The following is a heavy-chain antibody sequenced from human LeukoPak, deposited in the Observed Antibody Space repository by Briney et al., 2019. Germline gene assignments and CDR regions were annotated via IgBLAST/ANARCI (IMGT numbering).Heavy chain of an antibody. D-gene: IGHD3-9*01. J-gene: IGHJ4*02. CDR1: GDTFSSYV. CDR2: INPSGGNT. Sequence: ASVKVSCKASGDTFSSYVISWVRQAPGQGLEWLGIINPSGGNTNYAQKFQGRITLTRDTSTTTVYMELSSLRSEDTAVYYCARDQGLTGYFDYWGQGTLVTVSS. V-gene: IGHV1-46*01. CDR3: ARDQGLTGYFDY.